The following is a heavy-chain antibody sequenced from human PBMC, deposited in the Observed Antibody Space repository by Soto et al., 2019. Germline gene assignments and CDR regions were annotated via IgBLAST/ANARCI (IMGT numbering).Heavy chain of an antibody. J-gene: IGHJ4*02. D-gene: IGHD6-6*01. Sequence: PSETLSLTCAVYGGSFSGYYWSWIRQPPGKGLEWIGEINHSGSTNYNPSLKSRVTISVDTSKNQFSLKLSSVTAADTAVYYCARVRLGIAGRRDGDFDYWGQGTLVTVSS. CDR3: ARVRLGIAGRRDGDFDY. V-gene: IGHV4-34*01. CDR1: GGSFSGYY. CDR2: INHSGST.